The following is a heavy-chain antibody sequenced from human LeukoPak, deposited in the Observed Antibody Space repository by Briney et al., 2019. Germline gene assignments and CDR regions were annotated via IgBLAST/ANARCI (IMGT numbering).Heavy chain of an antibody. CDR1: GYIFIDYY. D-gene: IGHD1-26*01. V-gene: IGHV1-2*06. CDR3: ARETYNGRYYYFDY. CDR2: INPKSGGT. J-gene: IGHJ4*02. Sequence: GASVKVSCKASGYIFIDYYIHWVRQAPGQGLEWMGRINPKSGGTNHAQKFQGRVTMTRDTSISTAYMELSSLRSDDTAVYFCARETYNGRYYYFDYWGQGTLVTVSS.